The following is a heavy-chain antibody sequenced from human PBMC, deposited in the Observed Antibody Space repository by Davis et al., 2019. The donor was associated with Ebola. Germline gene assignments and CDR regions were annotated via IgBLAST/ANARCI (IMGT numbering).Heavy chain of an antibody. V-gene: IGHV1-69*13. Sequence: SVKVSCKASGYTFTSYGISWVRQAPGQGLEWMGGIIPIFGTANYAQKFQGRVTITADESTSTAYMELSSLRSEDTAVYYCARPATVTARGDFDYWGQGTLVTVSS. D-gene: IGHD4-17*01. CDR3: ARPATVTARGDFDY. J-gene: IGHJ4*02. CDR1: GYTFTSYG. CDR2: IIPIFGTA.